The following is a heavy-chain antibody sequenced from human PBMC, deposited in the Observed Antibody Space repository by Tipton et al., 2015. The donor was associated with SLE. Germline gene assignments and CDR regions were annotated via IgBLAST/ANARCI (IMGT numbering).Heavy chain of an antibody. CDR1: DYSISRDYY. V-gene: IGHV4-38-2*02. J-gene: IGHJ6*03. CDR3: AREGCSSTSCPYYMDV. D-gene: IGHD2-2*01. Sequence: TLSLTCAVSDYSISRDYYWGWIRQSPGKGLEWIGSIHHSGSTYYNPSLKSRVTISLDTSKSQFSLKLNSVTAADTAVYYCAREGCSSTSCPYYMDVWGKGTTVTVSS. CDR2: IHHSGST.